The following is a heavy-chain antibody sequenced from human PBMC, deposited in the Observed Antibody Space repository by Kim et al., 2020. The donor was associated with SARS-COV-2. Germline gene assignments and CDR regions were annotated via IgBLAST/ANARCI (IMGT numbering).Heavy chain of an antibody. CDR2: ISYDGSNK. V-gene: IGHV3-30*18. CDR1: GFTFSSYG. Sequence: GGSLRLSCAASGFTFSSYGMHWVRQAPGKGLEWVAVISYDGSNKYYADSVKGRFTISRDNSKNTLYLQMNSLRAEDTAVYYCAKDGSVVVVVAATRANPNYFDYWGQGTLVTVSS. D-gene: IGHD2-15*01. J-gene: IGHJ4*02. CDR3: AKDGSVVVVVAATRANPNYFDY.